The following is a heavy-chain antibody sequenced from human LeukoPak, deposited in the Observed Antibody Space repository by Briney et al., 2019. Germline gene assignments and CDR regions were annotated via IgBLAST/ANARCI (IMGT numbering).Heavy chain of an antibody. CDR2: INPDSGGT. Sequence: AASVKVSCKASGYTFSNYAMQWVRQAPGQGLEWMGWINPDSGGTKYAQKFQGRVTMTRDTSISPAYVELSGLTSDDTAVYYCARDPYSGFWCYYDDWGQGTLVTVSS. J-gene: IGHJ4*02. V-gene: IGHV1-2*02. D-gene: IGHD4-23*01. CDR3: ARDPYSGFWCYYDD. CDR1: GYTFSNYA.